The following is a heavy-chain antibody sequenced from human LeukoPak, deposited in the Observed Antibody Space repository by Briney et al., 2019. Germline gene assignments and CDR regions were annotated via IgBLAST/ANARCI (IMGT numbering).Heavy chain of an antibody. D-gene: IGHD3-22*01. J-gene: IGHJ4*02. CDR2: IYTRGST. CDR1: GGSISSYY. Sequence: SETLSLTCTVSGGSISSYYWSWIRQPAGKGLEWIGRIYTRGSTNYNPSLKSRFTMSADMSKNQFSLKLSSVTAADAAVYYCAGEGHYYDSTGYYYGGEDYWGQGTLVTVSS. V-gene: IGHV4-4*07. CDR3: AGEGHYYDSTGYYYGGEDY.